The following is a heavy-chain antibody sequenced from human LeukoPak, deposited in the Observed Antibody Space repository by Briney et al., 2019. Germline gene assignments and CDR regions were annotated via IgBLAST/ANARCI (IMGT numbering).Heavy chain of an antibody. CDR2: IYSADTT. CDR3: AREDRWMGGFDY. Sequence: EGSLRLSCAASGSTVSSDYMTWVRQAPGKGLEWVSIIYSADTTYYADSVRGRFTISRDNSKNTLYLQMNSLRAEDSAVYYCAREDRWMGGFDYWGQGTLVTVSS. CDR1: GSTVSSDY. V-gene: IGHV3-66*01. J-gene: IGHJ4*02. D-gene: IGHD2-15*01.